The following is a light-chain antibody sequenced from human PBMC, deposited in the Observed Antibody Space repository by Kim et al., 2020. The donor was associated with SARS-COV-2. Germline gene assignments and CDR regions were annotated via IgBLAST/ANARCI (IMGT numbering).Light chain of an antibody. CDR2: DVS. CDR3: QKYNSVPLT. J-gene: IGKJ4*01. V-gene: IGKV1-27*01. CDR1: QGISNR. Sequence: AAVGDRVTVTCRASQGISNRLAWYQQKPGKVPALLIYDVSALHSGVPARFSGSGSGTDFTLTISSLQPEDVATYYCQKYNSVPLTFGGGTKVDIK.